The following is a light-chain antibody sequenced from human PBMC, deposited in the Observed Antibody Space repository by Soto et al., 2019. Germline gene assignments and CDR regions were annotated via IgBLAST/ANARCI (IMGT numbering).Light chain of an antibody. V-gene: IGKV3-15*01. J-gene: IGKJ1*01. CDR2: DAD. CDR3: QQCYNWPRT. Sequence: EIVLTQSPATLSCSPGDSATLSFRASQRISNNVAWYQQTPGQAPRLLIYDADTRATGVPDRFIGSGSGTEFTLTISSLQSEDFAVYYCQQCYNWPRTFGQGTKVDIK. CDR1: QRISNN.